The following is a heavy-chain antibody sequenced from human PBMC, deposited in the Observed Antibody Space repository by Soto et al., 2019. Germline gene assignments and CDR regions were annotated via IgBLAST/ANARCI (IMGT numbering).Heavy chain of an antibody. D-gene: IGHD7-27*01. Sequence: QVQLVQSGAEVKKPGSSVTISCKASGGTFSAYTLSWVRQAPGQGLEWMGGISPIFGTTKYAQTFQGRVTITADAPAGPDYKELSSLRSDDTAVYYCANNWGGARNSEGYTWLDPWGQATGVTVSS. CDR3: ANNWGGARNSEGYTWLDP. J-gene: IGHJ5*02. CDR2: ISPIFGTT. V-gene: IGHV1-69*01. CDR1: GGTFSAYT.